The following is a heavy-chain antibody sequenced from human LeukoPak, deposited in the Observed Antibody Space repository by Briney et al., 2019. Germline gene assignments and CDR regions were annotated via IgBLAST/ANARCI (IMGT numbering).Heavy chain of an antibody. CDR2: ISGSGGST. V-gene: IGHV3-23*01. CDR1: GFTFSSYA. CDR3: AKGGVDYYDFWSGYYTFDY. Sequence: GGSLRLSCAASGFTFSSYAMSWVRHAPGKGLEWVSAISGSGGSTYYADSVKGRFTISRDNSKNTLYLQMNSLRAEDTAVYYCAKGGVDYYDFWSGYYTFDYWGQGTLVTVSS. J-gene: IGHJ4*02. D-gene: IGHD3-3*01.